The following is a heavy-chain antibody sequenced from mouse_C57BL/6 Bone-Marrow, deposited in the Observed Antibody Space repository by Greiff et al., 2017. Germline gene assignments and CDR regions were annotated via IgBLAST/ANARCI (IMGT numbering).Heavy chain of an antibody. V-gene: IGHV5-12*01. CDR3: ARRGDTVADWYFDV. CDR1: GFTFSDYY. J-gene: IGHJ1*03. D-gene: IGHD1-1*01. Sequence: EVQLQESGGGLVQPGGSLKLSCAASGFTFSDYYMYWVLQTPEKRLEWVAYISNGGGSTYYPDTVKGRFTISRDNAKNTLYLQMSRLKSEDTAMYYCARRGDTVADWYFDVWGTGTTVTVSS. CDR2: ISNGGGST.